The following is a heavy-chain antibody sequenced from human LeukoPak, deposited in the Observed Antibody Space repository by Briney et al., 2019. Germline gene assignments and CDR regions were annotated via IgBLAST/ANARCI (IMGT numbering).Heavy chain of an antibody. D-gene: IGHD6-13*01. CDR2: IRYDGSNE. Sequence: PGGSLRLSCAASGFTFSNSGMHWVRQAPGKGLEWVAFIRYDGSNEFYVDSVKGRFTISRDNSMNTLNLQMSSLRPEDTAVYYCAKDATPALGTVYMDVWGKGTTVTISS. V-gene: IGHV3-30*02. CDR3: AKDATPALGTVYMDV. CDR1: GFTFSNSG. J-gene: IGHJ6*03.